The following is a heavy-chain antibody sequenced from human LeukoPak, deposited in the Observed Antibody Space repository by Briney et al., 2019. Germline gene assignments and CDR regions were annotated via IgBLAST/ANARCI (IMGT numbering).Heavy chain of an antibody. CDR3: ANRYYVSAWYYFGY. V-gene: IGHV3-23*01. CDR2: ISASGTGT. CDR1: GFIVSTNY. D-gene: IGHD6-19*01. Sequence: PGGSLRLSCDASGFIVSTNYMTWVRQAPGKGLEWVSAISASGTGTYYADSVKGRFTISRDNSKNTLYLQMNSLRAEDAAVYYCANRYYVSAWYYFGYWGQGTLVTVSS. J-gene: IGHJ4*02.